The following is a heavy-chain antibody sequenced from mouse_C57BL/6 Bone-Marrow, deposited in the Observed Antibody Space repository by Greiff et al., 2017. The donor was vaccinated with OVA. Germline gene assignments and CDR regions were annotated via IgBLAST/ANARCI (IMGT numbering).Heavy chain of an antibody. CDR2: ISSGSSTI. D-gene: IGHD1-1*01. Sequence: EVKLVESGGGLVKPGGSLKLSCAASGFTFSDYGMHWVRQAPEKGLEWVAYISSGSSTIYYADTVKGRFTISRDNAKNTLFLQMTSLRSEDTAMYYCARGGPFITTVVAPSFDYWGKGTTLTVSS. J-gene: IGHJ2*01. CDR3: ARGGPFITTVVAPSFDY. CDR1: GFTFSDYG. V-gene: IGHV5-17*01.